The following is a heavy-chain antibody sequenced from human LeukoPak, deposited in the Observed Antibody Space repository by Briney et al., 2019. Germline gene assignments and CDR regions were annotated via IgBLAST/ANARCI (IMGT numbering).Heavy chain of an antibody. Sequence: EASVKVSCKASGYTFTSYGISWVRQAPGQGLEWMGWISAYNGNTDYAQKLQGRVTMTTDTSTNTAYMDLRSLSSDDTAVYYCARVGQYCSSISCFDYWGQGTLVTVSS. V-gene: IGHV1-18*01. CDR3: ARVGQYCSSISCFDY. CDR1: GYTFTSYG. J-gene: IGHJ4*02. D-gene: IGHD2-2*01. CDR2: ISAYNGNT.